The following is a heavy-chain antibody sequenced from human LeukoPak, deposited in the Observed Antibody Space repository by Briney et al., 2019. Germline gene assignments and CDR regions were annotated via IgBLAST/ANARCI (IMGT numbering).Heavy chain of an antibody. J-gene: IGHJ4*02. D-gene: IGHD6-13*01. Sequence: GGSLRLSCAASGFTLSSYWMSWVRQAPGKGREWVANIKQDGSEKYYVDSVKGRFTISRDNAKNSLYLQMNSLRAEDTAVYYCARESIAAADHYFDYWGQGTLVTVSS. CDR3: ARESIAAADHYFDY. CDR1: GFTLSSYW. V-gene: IGHV3-7*01. CDR2: IKQDGSEK.